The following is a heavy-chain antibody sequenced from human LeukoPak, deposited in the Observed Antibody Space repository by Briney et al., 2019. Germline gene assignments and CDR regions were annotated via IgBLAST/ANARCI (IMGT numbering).Heavy chain of an antibody. CDR1: GDSISSSSYY. D-gene: IGHD3-22*01. J-gene: IGHJ4*02. Sequence: SETLSLTCTVSGDSISSSSYYWAWIRQPPGKGLEWIGSIYYSGRTYYNPSLKSRVTISVDTSKNQFSLKLSSVTAADTAVYYWARRGSSGYLYYFGYWGQGTLVTVSS. CDR3: ARRGSSGYLYYFGY. CDR2: IYYSGRT. V-gene: IGHV4-39*01.